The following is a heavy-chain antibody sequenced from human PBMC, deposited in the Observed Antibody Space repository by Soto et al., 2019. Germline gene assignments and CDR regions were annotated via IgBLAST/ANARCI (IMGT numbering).Heavy chain of an antibody. J-gene: IGHJ4*02. Sequence: GGSLRLSCAASGFTFSTYAMGWVRQAPGKGLEWVSAIGGSDSNTYYADSVEGRFTISRDNSKNTLYLQMNSLRAEDTAVYYCGKGNWNFLKFDYWGQGTLVTVSP. D-gene: IGHD1-7*01. V-gene: IGHV3-23*01. CDR2: IGGSDSNT. CDR1: GFTFSTYA. CDR3: GKGNWNFLKFDY.